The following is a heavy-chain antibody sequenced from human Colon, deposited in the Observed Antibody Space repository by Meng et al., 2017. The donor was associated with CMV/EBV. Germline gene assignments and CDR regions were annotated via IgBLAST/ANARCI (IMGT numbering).Heavy chain of an antibody. V-gene: IGHV3-23*01. CDR2: ISGDGDRT. J-gene: IGHJ6*02. CDR1: GITFSSSA. Sequence: GESLKISCEASGITFSSSAMTWVRQAPGKGLEWVSAISGDGDRTYHGDSVKGRFTISRDNSQNTLYLQMNSLRVDDTAVYYCATIGDFYDYYEMGVWGQGTTVTV. CDR3: ATIGDFYDYYEMGV.